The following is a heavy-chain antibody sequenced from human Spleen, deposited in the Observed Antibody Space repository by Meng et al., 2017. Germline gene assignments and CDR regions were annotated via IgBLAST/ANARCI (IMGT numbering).Heavy chain of an antibody. D-gene: IGHD2-15*01. V-gene: IGHV2-5*02. CDR2: IYWDDDK. CDR3: AQRSVAAAFDI. CDR1: GFSLSSIGVG. J-gene: IGHJ3*02. Sequence: STFQESCPTLVQPTPTLTLSCNFSGFSLSSIGVGVGWIRQPPGKAVEWLAVIYWDDDKRYSPSLKSRLTSTKDTSKNQVVLTMTNMDPVDTATYYCAQRSVAAAFDIWGQGTMVTVSS.